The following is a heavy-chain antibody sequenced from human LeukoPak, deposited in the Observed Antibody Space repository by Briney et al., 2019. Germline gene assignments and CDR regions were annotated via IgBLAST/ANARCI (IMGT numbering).Heavy chain of an antibody. Sequence: SETLSLTCAVYGGSFSGYYWSWIRQPPGKGLEWIGEINHSGSTNYNPSLKSRVTISVDTSKNQFSLKLSSATAADTAVYYCARGLYCSGGSCFYYYMDVWGKGTTVTVSS. D-gene: IGHD2-15*01. V-gene: IGHV4-34*01. J-gene: IGHJ6*03. CDR1: GGSFSGYY. CDR3: ARGLYCSGGSCFYYYMDV. CDR2: INHSGST.